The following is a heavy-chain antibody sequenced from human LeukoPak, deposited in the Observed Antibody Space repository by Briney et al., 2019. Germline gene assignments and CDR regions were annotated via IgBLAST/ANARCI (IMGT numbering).Heavy chain of an antibody. D-gene: IGHD1-26*01. CDR1: GFTFNTYN. V-gene: IGHV3-21*06. Sequence: GGSLRLSCAASGFTFNTYNMNWVRQAPGQGLEWVSSITSSSSYIYYADSVKGRFTISRDNAKNSLYLQMDSLRVEDTAVYYCARDPYSGNYGAYYYYYMDVWGKGTTVTISS. J-gene: IGHJ6*03. CDR2: ITSSSSYI. CDR3: ARDPYSGNYGAYYYYYMDV.